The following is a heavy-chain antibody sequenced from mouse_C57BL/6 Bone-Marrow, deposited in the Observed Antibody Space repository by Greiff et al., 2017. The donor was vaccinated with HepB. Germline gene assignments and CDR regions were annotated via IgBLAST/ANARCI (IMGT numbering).Heavy chain of an antibody. Sequence: VQLQQSLAELVRPGASVKLSCTASGFNIKNTYMHWVKQRPEQGLEWIGRIDPANGNTKYAPKFQGKATITADTSSNTAYLQLSSLTSEDTAIYYCARTDFNLLTLYYAMDYWGQGTSVTVSS. CDR2: IDPANGNT. CDR3: ARTDFNLLTLYYAMDY. CDR1: GFNIKNTY. D-gene: IGHD1-1*01. V-gene: IGHV14-3*01. J-gene: IGHJ4*01.